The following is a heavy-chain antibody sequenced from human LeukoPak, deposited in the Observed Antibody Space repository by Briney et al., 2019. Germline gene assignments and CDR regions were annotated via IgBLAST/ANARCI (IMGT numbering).Heavy chain of an antibody. CDR2: INTNTGNP. J-gene: IGHJ6*02. D-gene: IGHD2-15*01. V-gene: IGHV7-4-1*02. Sequence: ASVKVSCKATGYTFNSYALDLVRQAPGQGIEWMGRINTNTGNPTYAQGFTGRFVFSLDTSVSTAYLEISSLKAEDTAVYYCARARYCIGSTCPAGYYGMDVWGQGTTVTVSS. CDR1: GYTFNSYA. CDR3: ARARYCIGSTCPAGYYGMDV.